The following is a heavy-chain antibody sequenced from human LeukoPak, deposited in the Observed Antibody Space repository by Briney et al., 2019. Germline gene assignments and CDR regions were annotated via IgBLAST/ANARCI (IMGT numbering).Heavy chain of an antibody. CDR1: GFTFNNYV. CDR2: VSRTGDTT. J-gene: IGHJ3*02. D-gene: IGHD6-19*01. V-gene: IGHV3-23*01. Sequence: GGSLRLSCAASGFTFNNYVINWVRQAPGKGLEWVSSVSRTGDTTYYAESVKGRFTISRDNPNNTVYLHMTSLRDEDTALYYCAKCSDKYSSGWDDGFDIWGQGTLVTVSS. CDR3: AKCSDKYSSGWDDGFDI.